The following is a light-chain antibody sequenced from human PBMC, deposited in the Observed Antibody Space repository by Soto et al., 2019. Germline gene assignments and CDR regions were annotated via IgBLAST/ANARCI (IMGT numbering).Light chain of an antibody. V-gene: IGKV4-1*01. CDR3: HQYHSAPHN. Sequence: DIVMTQSPDSLAVSLGERATINCKSSQSVLYSPNNKNYLAWYQQKPGQPPKLLVYWASTRESGVPDRFSGSGSGTDFTLTISSLQAEDVAVYYCHQYHSAPHNFGQGTKVDIK. CDR1: QSVLYSPNNKNY. J-gene: IGKJ1*01. CDR2: WAS.